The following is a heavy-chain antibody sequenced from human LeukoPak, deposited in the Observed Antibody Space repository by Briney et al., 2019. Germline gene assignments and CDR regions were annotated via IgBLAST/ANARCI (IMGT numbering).Heavy chain of an antibody. D-gene: IGHD2/OR15-2a*01. V-gene: IGHV4-59*12. CDR3: ARDFLYFDY. CDR1: DGSIFSYY. Sequence: SETLSLTCTVSDGSIFSYYWSWIRQPPGKGLEWIGYIYYSGSTNYNPSLKSRVTISVDTSKNQFSLKLSSVTAADTAVYYCARDFLYFDYWGQGTLVTVSS. CDR2: IYYSGST. J-gene: IGHJ4*02.